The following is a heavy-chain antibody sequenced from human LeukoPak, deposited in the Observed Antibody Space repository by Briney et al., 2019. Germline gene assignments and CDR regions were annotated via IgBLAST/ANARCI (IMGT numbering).Heavy chain of an antibody. V-gene: IGHV4-59*01. J-gene: IGHJ4*02. CDR1: GGSISSYY. Sequence: PSETPSLTGTVSGGSISSYYWSWIRQPPGKGLEWIGYIYYSGSTNYNPSLKSRVTISVDTSKNQFSLKLSSVTAADTAVYYCARGNYDFWSGYQDDYWGQGTLVTVSS. CDR2: IYYSGST. CDR3: ARGNYDFWSGYQDDY. D-gene: IGHD3-3*01.